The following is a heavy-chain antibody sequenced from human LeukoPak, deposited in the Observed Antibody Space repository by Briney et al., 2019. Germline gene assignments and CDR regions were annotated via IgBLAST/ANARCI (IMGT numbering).Heavy chain of an antibody. CDR3: ARGWNHLNFDY. V-gene: IGHV3-74*01. Sequence: GGSLRLSCAASGFTFSSYGMYWVRQAPGKGLVWVSRINSDGSSTSYADSVKGRFTISRDNAKNTLYLQMNSLRAEDTAVYYCARGWNHLNFDYWGQGTLVTVSS. D-gene: IGHD1-14*01. J-gene: IGHJ4*02. CDR2: INSDGSST. CDR1: GFTFSSYG.